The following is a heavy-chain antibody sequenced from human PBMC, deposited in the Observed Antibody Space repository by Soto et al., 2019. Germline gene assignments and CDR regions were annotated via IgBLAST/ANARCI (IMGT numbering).Heavy chain of an antibody. CDR3: ARLDSSGYYYGYYFDY. J-gene: IGHJ4*02. CDR2: IYYSGST. Sequence: SLSLTSTVSVGSISSGGYYWSWILQHPGKGLEWIGYIYYSGSTYYNPSLKSRVTISVDTSKNQFSLKLSSVTAADKAVYYCARLDSSGYYYGYYFDYWGQGTLVTVSS. V-gene: IGHV4-31*03. CDR1: VGSISSGGYY. D-gene: IGHD3-22*01.